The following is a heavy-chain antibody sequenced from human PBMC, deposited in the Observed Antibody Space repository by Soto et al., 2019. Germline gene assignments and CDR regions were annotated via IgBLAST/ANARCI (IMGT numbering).Heavy chain of an antibody. CDR1: GFYISSAGYY. CDR2: IYQSWST. CDR3: ARGLNTAMDPWHFAS. D-gene: IGHD2-21*02. J-gene: IGHJ4*02. V-gene: IGHV4-39*07. Sequence: TSETVSLTCRVSGFYISSAGYYWTWLRQPPGKGLEWIGEIYQSWSTNYNPSLKSRVTISADKSNNQCSLRLSSVTAADTAVYYCARGLNTAMDPWHFASWGQGTLVTVSS.